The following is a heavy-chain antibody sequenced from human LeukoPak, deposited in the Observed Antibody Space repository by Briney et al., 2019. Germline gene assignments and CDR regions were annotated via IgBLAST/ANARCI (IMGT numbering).Heavy chain of an antibody. J-gene: IGHJ3*01. D-gene: IGHD4-17*01. CDR1: GGSMSNYY. Sequence: SETLSLTCTVSGGSMSNYYWGWIRQPAEKGLEWIGRLRRIGSTNYNPSLKSRVTMSLDTSKNQFSLKLTSVTAADTAMYFCAWSDYGSDASYDAFDLWGQGTMVTISS. CDR3: AWSDYGSDASYDAFDL. CDR2: LRRIGST. V-gene: IGHV4-4*07.